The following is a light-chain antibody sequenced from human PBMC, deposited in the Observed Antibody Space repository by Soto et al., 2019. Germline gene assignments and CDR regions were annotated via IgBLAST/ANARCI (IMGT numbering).Light chain of an antibody. J-gene: IGKJ1*01. V-gene: IGKV1-9*01. CDR1: QGISTY. Sequence: DIQLTQSPSFLSASVGDRVTITCRASQGISTYLAWYQQKPGKAPKLLIYAASTLQSGVPSRFSGSGSGTEFTLTITNLQPEDFATYYCLQHTYIWSFGQGAKVDIK. CDR3: LQHTYIWS. CDR2: AAS.